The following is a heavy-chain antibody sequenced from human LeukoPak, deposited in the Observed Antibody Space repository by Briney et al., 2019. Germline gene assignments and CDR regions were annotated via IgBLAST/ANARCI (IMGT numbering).Heavy chain of an antibody. CDR2: INPSGGST. Sequence: ASVKVSCKASGYTFTSYDMHWVRQAPGQGLEWMGIINPSGGSTRYAQKFQGRVTMTWDMSTSTVYMELSSLRSEDTAVYYCARDRDYYDSSGYTDYWGQGTLVTVSS. J-gene: IGHJ4*02. V-gene: IGHV1-46*01. D-gene: IGHD3-22*01. CDR1: GYTFTSYD. CDR3: ARDRDYYDSSGYTDY.